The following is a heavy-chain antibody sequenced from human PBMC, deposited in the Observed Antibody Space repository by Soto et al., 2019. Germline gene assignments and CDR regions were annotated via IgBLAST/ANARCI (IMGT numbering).Heavy chain of an antibody. CDR2: IYYSGST. V-gene: IGHV4-39*01. Sequence: PSETLSLTCTVSGGSISSSSYYWGWIRQPPGKGLEWIGSIYYSGSTYYNPSLKSRVTISVDTSKNQFSLKLSSVTAADTAVYYCARTTKLLRTVNWFDPWGQGTLVTVSS. CDR3: ARTTKLLRTVNWFDP. J-gene: IGHJ5*02. CDR1: GGSISSSSYY. D-gene: IGHD3-16*01.